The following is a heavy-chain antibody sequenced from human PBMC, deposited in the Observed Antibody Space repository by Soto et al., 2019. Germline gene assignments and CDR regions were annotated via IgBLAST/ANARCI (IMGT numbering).Heavy chain of an antibody. V-gene: IGHV1-18*01. J-gene: IGHJ5*02. CDR3: ARGIAVEPTANWFDP. CDR1: GYIFRSYG. CDR2: INVKNGNT. D-gene: IGHD6-19*01. Sequence: QVQLVQSGGEVKKSGASVKVSCKASGYIFRSYGIRWVRQAPGQGLEWMGWINVKNGNTKHVEKFQGRVTMTTDTSTSTAYMELRNLTSDDTAVYYCARGIAVEPTANWFDPWGHGTLVIVSS.